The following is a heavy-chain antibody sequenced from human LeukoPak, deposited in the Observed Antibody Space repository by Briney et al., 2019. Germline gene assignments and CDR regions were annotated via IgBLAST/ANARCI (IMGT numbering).Heavy chain of an antibody. CDR1: GGSISSYY. CDR3: ARGKYYYDSSGYFYYFDY. V-gene: IGHV4-59*01. Sequence: SETLSLTCAVSGGSISSYYWSWIRQPPGKGLEWIGYIYYSGSTNYNPSLKSRVTISVDSSKNQFSLKLSSVTAADTAMYYCARGKYYYDSSGYFYYFDYWGQGTLVTVSS. CDR2: IYYSGST. D-gene: IGHD3-22*01. J-gene: IGHJ4*02.